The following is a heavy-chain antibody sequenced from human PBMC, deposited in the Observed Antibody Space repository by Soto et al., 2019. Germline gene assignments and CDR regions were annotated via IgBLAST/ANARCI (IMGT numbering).Heavy chain of an antibody. CDR2: IYSGGST. V-gene: IGHV3-53*01. Sequence: GGSLRLSCVAAKFTFSDIWMTWVRQAPGKGLEWVSVIYSGGSTYYADSVKGRFTISRDNSKNTLYLQMNSLRAEDTAVYYCARLPYGSGRPYYGMDVWGQGTTVTVSS. CDR1: KFTFSDIW. D-gene: IGHD3-10*01. CDR3: ARLPYGSGRPYYGMDV. J-gene: IGHJ6*02.